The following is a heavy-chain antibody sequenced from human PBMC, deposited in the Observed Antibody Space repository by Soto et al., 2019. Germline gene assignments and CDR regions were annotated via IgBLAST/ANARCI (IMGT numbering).Heavy chain of an antibody. V-gene: IGHV3-30-3*01. Sequence: QVQLVESGGGVVQPGRSLRLSCAASGFTFSSYAMHWVRQAPGKGLEWVAVISYDGSNKYYADSVKGRFTISRDNSKNTLSLQMNSLRAEDTAVYYCARDAQGVVNNYFDYWGQGTLVTVSS. J-gene: IGHJ4*02. CDR1: GFTFSSYA. CDR2: ISYDGSNK. CDR3: ARDAQGVVNNYFDY. D-gene: IGHD3-3*01.